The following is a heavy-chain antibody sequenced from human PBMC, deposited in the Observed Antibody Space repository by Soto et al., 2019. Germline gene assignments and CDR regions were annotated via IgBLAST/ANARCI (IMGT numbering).Heavy chain of an antibody. V-gene: IGHV4-34*01. CDR3: AREGYCSGGSCYSRTLDY. Sequence: PSETLSLTCAVYGGSFSGYYWSWIRQPPGKGLEWIGEINHSGSTNYNPSLKSRVTISVDTSKNQFSLKLSPVTAADTAVYYCAREGYCSGGSCYSRTLDYWGQGTLVTVPS. J-gene: IGHJ4*02. CDR1: GGSFSGYY. CDR2: INHSGST. D-gene: IGHD2-15*01.